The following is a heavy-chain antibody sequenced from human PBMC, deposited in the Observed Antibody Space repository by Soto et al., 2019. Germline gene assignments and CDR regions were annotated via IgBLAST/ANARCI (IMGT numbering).Heavy chain of an antibody. V-gene: IGHV4-30-4*01. D-gene: IGHD1-20*01. Sequence: SETLSLTCTVSGGSISSGDYYWSWIRQPPGKGLEWIGYIYYSGSTYYNPSLKSRVTISVDTSKNQFSLKLSSVTAADTAVYYCARAGITGTDFDYWGQGTLVTVSS. J-gene: IGHJ4*02. CDR2: IYYSGST. CDR3: ARAGITGTDFDY. CDR1: GGSISSGDYY.